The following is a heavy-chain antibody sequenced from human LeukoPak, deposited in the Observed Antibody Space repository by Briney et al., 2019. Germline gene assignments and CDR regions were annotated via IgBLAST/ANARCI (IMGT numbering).Heavy chain of an antibody. Sequence: PGGSLRLSCAASGFTFSNYAIHWVRQAPGKGLEWVALISYDGSNEYYADSVKGRFTISRDNSKNTVYLQMNSLRAEDTAVYYCARDPLNRRWGSYYFDYWGQGTLVTVSS. V-gene: IGHV3-30-3*01. D-gene: IGHD7-27*01. J-gene: IGHJ4*02. CDR2: ISYDGSNE. CDR3: ARDPLNRRWGSYYFDY. CDR1: GFTFSNYA.